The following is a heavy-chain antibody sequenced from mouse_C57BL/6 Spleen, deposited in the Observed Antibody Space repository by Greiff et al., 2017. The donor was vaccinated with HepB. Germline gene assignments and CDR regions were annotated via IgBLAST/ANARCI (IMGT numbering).Heavy chain of an antibody. Sequence: VMLVESGPGLVAPSQSLSITCTVSGFSLTSYGVHWVRQPPGKGLEWLVVIWSDGSTTYNSALKSRLSISKDNSKSQVFLKMNSLQTDDTAMYYRARHDDYDDFAMDYWGQGTSVTVSS. CDR2: IWSDGST. V-gene: IGHV2-6-1*01. D-gene: IGHD2-4*01. CDR3: ARHDDYDDFAMDY. J-gene: IGHJ4*01. CDR1: GFSLTSYG.